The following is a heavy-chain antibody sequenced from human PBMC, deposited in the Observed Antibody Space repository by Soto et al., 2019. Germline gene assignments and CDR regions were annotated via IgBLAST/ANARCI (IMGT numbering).Heavy chain of an antibody. D-gene: IGHD3-9*01. CDR3: AWGYFDWLLGYGDEYYYYYGMDV. CDR2: IIPIFGTA. J-gene: IGHJ6*02. Sequence: QVQLVQSGAEVKKPGASVKVSCKASGGTFSSYAISWVRQAPGQGLEWMGGIIPIFGTANYAQKFQGRVTITADESTSTAYMELSSLRSEDTAVYYCAWGYFDWLLGYGDEYYYYYGMDVWGQGTTVTVSS. V-gene: IGHV1-69*13. CDR1: GGTFSSYA.